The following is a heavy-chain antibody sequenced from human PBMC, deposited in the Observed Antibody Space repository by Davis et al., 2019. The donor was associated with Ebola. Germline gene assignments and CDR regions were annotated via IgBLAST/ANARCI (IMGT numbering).Heavy chain of an antibody. J-gene: IGHJ4*02. D-gene: IGHD6-6*01. CDR3: ARSPAAYSTSAFFLY. CDR1: GFTFSSYI. CDR2: ISGVGNYI. Sequence: GGSLRLSCTVSGFTFSSYIMNWVRQAPGKGLEWVSPISGVGNYINYAESVKGRFTISRDNAKNSLYLQMNSLRVDDTAVYYCARSPAAYSTSAFFLYWGQGTLVTVSS. V-gene: IGHV3-21*01.